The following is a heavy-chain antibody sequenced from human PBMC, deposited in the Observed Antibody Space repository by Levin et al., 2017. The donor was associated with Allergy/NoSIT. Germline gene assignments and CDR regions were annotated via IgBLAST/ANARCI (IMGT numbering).Heavy chain of an antibody. CDR2: IYHSGST. D-gene: IGHD4-23*01. J-gene: IGHJ4*02. CDR1: GVSIRNDYW. CDR3: ARQLAVGRWSFDY. Sequence: SPTLSLPCAVSGVSIRNDYWWVWIRQPPGKGLEWIGSIYHSGSTFYNPSLKSRVTMSVDTSTNQFSLKLSSVTAADTAVYYCARQLAVGRWSFDYWGQGTLVTVSS. V-gene: IGHV4-38-2*01.